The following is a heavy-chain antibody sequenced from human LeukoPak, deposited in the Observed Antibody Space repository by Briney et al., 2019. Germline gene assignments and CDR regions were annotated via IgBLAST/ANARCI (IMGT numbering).Heavy chain of an antibody. J-gene: IGHJ5*02. CDR1: GGSISSGGYY. CDR3: ARGHTVTTGEGFDP. CDR2: IYYSGTT. V-gene: IGHV4-31*03. D-gene: IGHD4-17*01. Sequence: SETLSLTCTVSGGSISSGGYYWSWIRQHPGKGLEWIGYIYYSGTTYYNPSLKSRVTVSVDTSKNQFSLKLTSVTAADTAVYYCARGHTVTTGEGFDPWGQGTLVTVSS.